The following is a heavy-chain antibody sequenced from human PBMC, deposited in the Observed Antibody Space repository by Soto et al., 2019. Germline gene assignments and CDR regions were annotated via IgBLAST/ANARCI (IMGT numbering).Heavy chain of an antibody. J-gene: IGHJ4*02. CDR2: ISYDGSNK. CDR3: AKSWELYYDFWSGYYNGRPFDY. V-gene: IGHV3-30*18. Sequence: GVSLRLSCAASGFTFSSYGMHWVRQAPGKGLEWVAVISYDGSNKYYADSVKGRFTISRDNSKNTLYLQMNSLRAEDTAVYYCAKSWELYYDFWSGYYNGRPFDYWGQGTLVTVSS. CDR1: GFTFSSYG. D-gene: IGHD3-3*01.